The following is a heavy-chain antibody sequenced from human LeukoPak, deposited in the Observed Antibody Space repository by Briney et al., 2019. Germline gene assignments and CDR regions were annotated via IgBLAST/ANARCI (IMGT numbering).Heavy chain of an antibody. Sequence: KSSETLSLTCTVSGGSISSYYWSWIRQPPGKGLEWIGYIYYSGSTNYNPSLKGRVTISVGTSKNQFSLKLSSVTAADTAVYYCARGVKSQIFDYWGQGTLVTVSS. J-gene: IGHJ4*02. CDR1: GGSISSYY. CDR2: IYYSGST. V-gene: IGHV4-59*01. CDR3: ARGVKSQIFDY.